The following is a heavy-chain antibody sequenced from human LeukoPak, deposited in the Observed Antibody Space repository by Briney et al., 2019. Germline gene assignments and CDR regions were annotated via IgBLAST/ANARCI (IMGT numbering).Heavy chain of an antibody. Sequence: SETLSLTXTVSGGSIRSYYWGWIRQPPGKGLEWIGSIYHSGSTYYNPSLKSRVTISVDTSKNQFSLKLSSVTAADTAVYYCASRDYWGQGTLVTVSS. J-gene: IGHJ4*02. CDR2: IYHSGST. CDR3: ASRDY. V-gene: IGHV4-38-2*02. CDR1: GGSIRSYY.